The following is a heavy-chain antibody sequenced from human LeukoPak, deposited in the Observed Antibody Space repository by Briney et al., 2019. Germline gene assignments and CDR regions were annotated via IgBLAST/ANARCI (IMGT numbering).Heavy chain of an antibody. CDR1: GFTFSSYG. D-gene: IGHD3-10*01. Sequence: PGRSLRLSCAASGFTFSSYGMHWVRQAPGKGLEWVAVISYDGSNKYHADSVKGRFTIPRDNSKNTLYLQMNSLRAEDTAVYYCAKAEWFGELYDAFDIWGQGTMVTVSS. V-gene: IGHV3-30*18. CDR2: ISYDGSNK. CDR3: AKAEWFGELYDAFDI. J-gene: IGHJ3*02.